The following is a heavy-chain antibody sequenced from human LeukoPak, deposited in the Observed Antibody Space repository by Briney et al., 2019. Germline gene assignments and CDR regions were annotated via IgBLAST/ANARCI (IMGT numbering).Heavy chain of an antibody. CDR3: AKDATPYCSSTSCYRSAFDI. CDR1: GFTFSSYA. D-gene: IGHD2-2*01. J-gene: IGHJ3*02. V-gene: IGHV3-23*01. CDR2: ISGSGGST. Sequence: GGSLRLSCAASGFTFSSYAMSWVRQAPGKGLEWVSAISGSGGSTYYADSVKGRFTISRDNSKNTLYLQMNSLRAEDTAVYYCAKDATPYCSSTSCYRSAFDIWGQGTMVTVSS.